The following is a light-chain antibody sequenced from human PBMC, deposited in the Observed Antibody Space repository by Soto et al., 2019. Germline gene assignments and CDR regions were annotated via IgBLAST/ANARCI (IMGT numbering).Light chain of an antibody. J-gene: IGKJ4*01. CDR2: GAS. Sequence: EIVLRQSPGTLSLSAGERATLSGRDSQTVNNNDLAWYEQKAGEAPRLLIDGASRRATGIGDGFRGRGTGTDFTLTISRLEPEDFPVYYCQQYGTSPPLTFGGGTKVDIK. CDR1: QTVNNND. V-gene: IGKV3-20*01. CDR3: QQYGTSPPLT.